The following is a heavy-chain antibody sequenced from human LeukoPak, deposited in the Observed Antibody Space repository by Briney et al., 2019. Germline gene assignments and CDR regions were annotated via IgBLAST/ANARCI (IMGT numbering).Heavy chain of an antibody. CDR3: ARASFWFDYSGYYFDY. J-gene: IGHJ4*02. Sequence: PRRSRRLSCAAAGFTVSSNYISCVRQAPGKGLEWVSVIYSGGGTYYADSVKGRFTISRDNSKNTVYLQMNSLRAEDTAVYYCARASFWFDYSGYYFDYWGQGTLVTVSS. V-gene: IGHV3-66*01. D-gene: IGHD2-15*01. CDR1: GFTVSSNY. CDR2: IYSGGGT.